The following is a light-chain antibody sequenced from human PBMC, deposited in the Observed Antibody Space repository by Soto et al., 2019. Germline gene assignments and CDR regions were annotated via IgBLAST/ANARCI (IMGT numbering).Light chain of an antibody. CDR2: DAS. Sequence: EIVLTQSPATLSLSPGERATLSCRASQSVSSYLAWYQQKPGQAPRLLIYDASNRATGIPARFSGSGSGTDFTLTISSLQSEDFAVYYCQQYSNWPLTFGGGTKVDIK. V-gene: IGKV3-11*01. J-gene: IGKJ4*01. CDR3: QQYSNWPLT. CDR1: QSVSSY.